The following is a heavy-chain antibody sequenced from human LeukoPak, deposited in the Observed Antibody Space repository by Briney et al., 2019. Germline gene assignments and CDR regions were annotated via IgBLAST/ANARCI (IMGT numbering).Heavy chain of an antibody. D-gene: IGHD3-22*01. J-gene: IGHJ4*02. CDR1: GGSISSGTYY. V-gene: IGHV4-61*02. CDR3: ARSWSSGWY. CDR2: IYTSGST. Sequence: APQTLSLTCTVSGGSISSGTYYWSWIRQPAGKGLEWIGRIYTSGSTNYNPSLKSRVTISVDTSKNQFSLKLSSVTAADTAVYYCARSWSSGWYWGQGTLVTVSS.